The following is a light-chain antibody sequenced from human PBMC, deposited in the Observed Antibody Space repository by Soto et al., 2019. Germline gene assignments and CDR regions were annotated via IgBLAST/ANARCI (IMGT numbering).Light chain of an antibody. V-gene: IGLV2-23*01. CDR1: SGDIGTYNI. CDR2: EGN. Sequence: QSALTQPASVSGSLGQSITLSRTGTSGDIGTYNIVSWSQQYPSSAPKLIIFEGNKRHKWVSGRFSASKSGNTASLAISGLQAEDEADYHCCWYAGRSTLICGGVTKITVL. J-gene: IGLJ2*01. CDR3: CWYAGRSTLI.